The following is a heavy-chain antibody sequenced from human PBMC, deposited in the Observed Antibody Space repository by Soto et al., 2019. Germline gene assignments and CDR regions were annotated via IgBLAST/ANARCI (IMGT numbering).Heavy chain of an antibody. CDR2: IYYSGST. CDR1: GGSISSYY. J-gene: IGHJ4*02. V-gene: IGHV4-59*08. D-gene: IGHD6-13*01. Sequence: SETLSLTCTVSGGSISSYYWSWIRQPPGKGLEWIGYIYYSGSTNYNPSLKSRVTISVDTSKNQFSLKLSSVTAADTAVYYCARVGDSSSWYGDYWGQGTLVTVSS. CDR3: ARVGDSSSWYGDY.